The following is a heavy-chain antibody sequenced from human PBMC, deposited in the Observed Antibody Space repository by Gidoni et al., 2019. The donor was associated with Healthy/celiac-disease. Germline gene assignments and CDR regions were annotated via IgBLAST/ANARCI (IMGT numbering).Heavy chain of an antibody. D-gene: IGHD3-10*01. CDR2: IYWNDDK. J-gene: IGHJ3*02. Sequence: QITLKESGPTLVKPTQTLTLTCTFSGFSLSTSGVGVGWIRQPPGKALEWLALIYWNDDKRYSPSLKSRLTITKDTSKNQVVLTMTNMDPVDTATYYCAHKVITMVRGVSHAFDIWGQGTMVTVSS. V-gene: IGHV2-5*01. CDR3: AHKVITMVRGVSHAFDI. CDR1: GFSLSTSGVG.